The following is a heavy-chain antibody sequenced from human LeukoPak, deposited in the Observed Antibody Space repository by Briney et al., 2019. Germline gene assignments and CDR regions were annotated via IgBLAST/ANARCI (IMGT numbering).Heavy chain of an antibody. D-gene: IGHD3-22*01. J-gene: IGHJ1*01. V-gene: IGHV1-2*06. CDR2: INPNSGGT. Sequence: ASVKVSCKASGYTFTGYYIHWVRQPPGQGLEWMGRINPNSGGTNYAQKFQGRVTMTRDTSIRTAYMELGRLRSDDTAVYYCARYYDSSGYSSEYFQHWGQGTLVTVSS. CDR3: ARYYDSSGYSSEYFQH. CDR1: GYTFTGYY.